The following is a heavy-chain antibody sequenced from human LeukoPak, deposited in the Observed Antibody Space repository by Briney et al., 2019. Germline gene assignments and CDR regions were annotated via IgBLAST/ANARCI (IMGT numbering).Heavy chain of an antibody. Sequence: PSETLSLTCTVPGGSISGSLFYWAWIRQPPGKGLEWIGSIYYSGSTYYNPSLKSRVTISVDMSKNQFSLNLRSVTAADTAVYYCAKNIYDWNSFYFDSWGQGTLVTVSS. D-gene: IGHD1-7*01. V-gene: IGHV4-39*01. J-gene: IGHJ4*02. CDR3: AKNIYDWNSFYFDS. CDR1: GGSISGSLFY. CDR2: IYYSGST.